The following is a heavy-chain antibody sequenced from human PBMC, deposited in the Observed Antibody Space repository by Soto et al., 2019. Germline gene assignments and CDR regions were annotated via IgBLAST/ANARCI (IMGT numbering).Heavy chain of an antibody. V-gene: IGHV1-8*01. CDR1: GYTFTSYD. Sequence: GASVKVSCKASGYTFTSYDINWVRQATGQGLEWMGWVNPNSGNTGYAQKFQGRVTMTRNTSISTAYMELSGLRSEDTAVYYCARGLALRFLEWLPRKPNYFYYYMDVWGKGTTVTVSS. D-gene: IGHD3-3*01. CDR3: ARGLALRFLEWLPRKPNYFYYYMDV. J-gene: IGHJ6*03. CDR2: VNPNSGNT.